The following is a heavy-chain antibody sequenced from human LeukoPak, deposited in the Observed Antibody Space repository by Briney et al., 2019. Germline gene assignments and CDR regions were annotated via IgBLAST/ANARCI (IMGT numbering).Heavy chain of an antibody. J-gene: IGHJ4*02. CDR3: ARDSNYDSSGYYYI. D-gene: IGHD3-22*01. Sequence: GGPLRLSCAASGFPFSSYGMHWSRQAPGKGREGVAVIWYDGSNKYYADSVKGRFTISRDNSKNTLYLQMNSLRAEDTAVYYCARDSNYDSSGYYYIWGQGTLVTVSS. CDR1: GFPFSSYG. CDR2: IWYDGSNK. V-gene: IGHV3-33*01.